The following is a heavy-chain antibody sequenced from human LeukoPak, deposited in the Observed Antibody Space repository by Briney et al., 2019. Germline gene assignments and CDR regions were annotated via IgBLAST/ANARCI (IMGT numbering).Heavy chain of an antibody. J-gene: IGHJ6*03. CDR1: GFTFSDYY. CDR2: IYSGGST. CDR3: ARALDSSPFAPMDV. D-gene: IGHD6-13*01. Sequence: GGSLRLSCLASGFTFSDYYMSWVRQAPGKGLEWVSVIYSGGSTYYADSVKGRFTISRDNSKNTLYLQMNSLRAEDTAVYYCARALDSSPFAPMDVWGKGTTVTVSS. V-gene: IGHV3-53*01.